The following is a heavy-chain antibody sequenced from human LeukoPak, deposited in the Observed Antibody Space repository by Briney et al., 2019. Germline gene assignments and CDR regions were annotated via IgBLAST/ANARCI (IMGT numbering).Heavy chain of an antibody. Sequence: SETLSLTCAVYGGSFSGYYWSWIRQPPGKGLEWIGEINHSGSTNYNPSLKSRVTISVDTSKNQFSLKLSSVTAADTAVYYCARGLVVVVVAAKPGNWFDPWGQGTLVTVSS. CDR2: INHSGST. CDR3: ARGLVVVVVAAKPGNWFDP. D-gene: IGHD2-15*01. V-gene: IGHV4-34*01. CDR1: GGSFSGYY. J-gene: IGHJ5*02.